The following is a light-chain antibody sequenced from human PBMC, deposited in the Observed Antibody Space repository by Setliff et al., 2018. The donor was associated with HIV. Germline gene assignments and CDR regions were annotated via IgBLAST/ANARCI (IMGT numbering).Light chain of an antibody. V-gene: IGLV2-14*01. J-gene: IGLJ1*01. CDR1: SSDVGGYSY. Sequence: QSVLTQPASVSGSPGQSITISCTGTSSDVGGYSYVSWYQQHPGKAPKLIIYEVRNRPSGVSNRFSGSKSGNTASLTISGLQAEDEADYYCSSYASSNTLPFGTGPRSPS. CDR2: EVR. CDR3: SSYASSNTLP.